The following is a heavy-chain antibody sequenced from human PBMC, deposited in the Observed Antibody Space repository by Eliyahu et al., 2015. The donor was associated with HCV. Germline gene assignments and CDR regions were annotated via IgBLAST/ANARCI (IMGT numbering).Heavy chain of an antibody. D-gene: IGHD3-10*01. CDR2: IKSKTDGGTT. J-gene: IGHJ6*03. V-gene: IGHV3-15*01. Sequence: EVQLVESGXGLVKPGGSXRLSCAASGFXFRKAWMXWVRXAPGKGLGWIXRIKSKTDGGTTDYAAPVKGRFTISRDDSKSTLYLQMNSLKTEDTAVYYCTTGAPGGFDYYLDVWGQGTTVTVSS. CDR3: TTGAPGGFDYYLDV. CDR1: GFXFRKAW.